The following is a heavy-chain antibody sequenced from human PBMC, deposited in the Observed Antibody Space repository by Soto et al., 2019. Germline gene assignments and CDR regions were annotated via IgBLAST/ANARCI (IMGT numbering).Heavy chain of an antibody. CDR1: GGSFSGYY. V-gene: IGHV4-34*01. J-gene: IGHJ4*02. Sequence: PSETLSLTCAVYGGSFSGYYWSWIRQPPGKGLEWIGEINHSGSTNYNPSLKSRVTISVDTSKNQFSLKLSSVTAADTAVYYCARGLDHARFGYWGQGTLVTVSS. CDR3: ARGLDHARFGY. CDR2: INHSGST. D-gene: IGHD3-10*01.